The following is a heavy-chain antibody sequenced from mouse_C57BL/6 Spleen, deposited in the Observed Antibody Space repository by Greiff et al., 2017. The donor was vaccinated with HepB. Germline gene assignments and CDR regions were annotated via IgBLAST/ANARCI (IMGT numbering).Heavy chain of an antibody. V-gene: IGHV1-50*01. Sequence: VQLQQSGAELVKPGASVKLSCKASGYTFTSYWMQWVKQRPGQGLEWIGEIDPSDSYTNYNQKFKGKATLTVDTSSSTAYMQLSSLTSEDSAVYYCARGGKIYYDYDEYWGQGTTLTVSS. CDR1: GYTFTSYW. D-gene: IGHD2-4*01. CDR3: ARGGKIYYDYDEY. CDR2: IDPSDSYT. J-gene: IGHJ2*01.